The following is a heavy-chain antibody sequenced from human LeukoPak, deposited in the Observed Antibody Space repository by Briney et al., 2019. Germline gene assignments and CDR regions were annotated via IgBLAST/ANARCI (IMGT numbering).Heavy chain of an antibody. CDR1: GGSISISSYY. D-gene: IGHD2-2*01. V-gene: IGHV4-39*01. J-gene: IGHJ4*02. CDR2: IFYTGST. CDR3: ARQKYAGAFDY. Sequence: PSETLSLTCTVSGGSISISSYYWGWIRQPPGKGLEWIGSIFYTGSTYYNPSLKSRVTISVDTSKNQFSLKLSSVTAADTAVYYCARQKYAGAFDYWGQGTLVTVSS.